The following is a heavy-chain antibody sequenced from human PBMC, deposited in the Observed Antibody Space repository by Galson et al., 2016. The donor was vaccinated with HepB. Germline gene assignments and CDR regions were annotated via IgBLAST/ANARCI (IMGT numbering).Heavy chain of an antibody. Sequence: PALVKPTQTLTLTCTFSGFSLSTSGVGVGWIRQPPGKALEWLAVLYWDGDKRYNPSLKSRLTITNDSSKNQVVLTMTNMDPVDTATYYCAHRPGAAPSRGYYYDSSGFFFDYWGQGTLVPVSS. CDR2: LYWDGDK. J-gene: IGHJ4*02. CDR1: GFSLSTSGVG. CDR3: AHRPGAAPSRGYYYDSSGFFFDY. D-gene: IGHD3-22*01. V-gene: IGHV2-5*02.